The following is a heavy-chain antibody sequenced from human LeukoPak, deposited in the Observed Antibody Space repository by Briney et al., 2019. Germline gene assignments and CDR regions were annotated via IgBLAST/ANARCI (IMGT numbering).Heavy chain of an antibody. CDR1: ENTFTAYY. CDR2: INPKSGAT. Sequence: GASVKVSCKSSENTFTAYYIHWVRQAPGQGLEWMGWINPKSGATKYAQKFQGRVTLTSDTSISTAYMELNSPRSDDTAVYYCARDLRAYYYGSGSYYYYYYYMDVWGKGTTVTVSS. J-gene: IGHJ6*03. D-gene: IGHD3-10*01. CDR3: ARDLRAYYYGSGSYYYYYYYMDV. V-gene: IGHV1-2*02.